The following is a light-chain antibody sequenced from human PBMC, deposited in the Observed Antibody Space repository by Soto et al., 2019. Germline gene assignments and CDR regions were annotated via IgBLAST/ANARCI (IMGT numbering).Light chain of an antibody. Sequence: DIQMTQSPSSLSASVGDRVTITCQASQDISNYVNWYQQKPGKAPKLLIYDASNLETGVPSRFSGSGSGTDFTFTISSRQPEDTATYFCQQYDNLPFTFGPGTKVDIK. CDR1: QDISNY. CDR3: QQYDNLPFT. V-gene: IGKV1-33*01. J-gene: IGKJ3*01. CDR2: DAS.